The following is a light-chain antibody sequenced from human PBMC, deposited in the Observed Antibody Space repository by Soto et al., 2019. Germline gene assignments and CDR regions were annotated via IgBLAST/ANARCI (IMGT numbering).Light chain of an antibody. Sequence: QSVLTQPASVSGSPGQSITISCTGTSSDVGGYDYVSWYQHHPGKVPNLIIYEVSKRPSGVSHRFSGSKSGNTASLTISGLQAEDEADYYCSSYTGSSALVFGGGTQLTVL. CDR2: EVS. CDR1: SSDVGGYDY. CDR3: SSYTGSSALV. V-gene: IGLV2-14*01. J-gene: IGLJ2*01.